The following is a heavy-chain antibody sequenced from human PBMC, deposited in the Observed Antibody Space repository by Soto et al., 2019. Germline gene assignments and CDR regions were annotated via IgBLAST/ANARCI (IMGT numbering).Heavy chain of an antibody. J-gene: IGHJ4*02. CDR3: ARGERQQQRDY. D-gene: IGHD6-13*01. CDR2: IYHSGST. V-gene: IGHV4-4*02. Sequence: PSETLSLTCAVSGDSSSSSKWWSWVRQPPGKGLEWIGEIYHSGSTNYNPSLKSRVIISVDKSKNQFSLKLSSVTDADTAVYYCARGERQQQRDYWGQGTLVTAPQ. CDR1: GDSSSSSKW.